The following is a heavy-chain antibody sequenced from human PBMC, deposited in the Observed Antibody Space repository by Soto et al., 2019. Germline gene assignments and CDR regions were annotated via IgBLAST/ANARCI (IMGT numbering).Heavy chain of an antibody. Sequence: SETLSLTCAVYGGSFSGYYWSWIRQPPGKGLEWIGEINHSGSTNYNPSLKSRVTISVDTSKNQFSLKLSSVTAADTAVYYCARDRPSRGGPSAVAGTKTPRFDPWGQGTLVTVSS. D-gene: IGHD6-19*01. J-gene: IGHJ5*02. CDR2: INHSGST. CDR3: ARDRPSRGGPSAVAGTKTPRFDP. CDR1: GGSFSGYY. V-gene: IGHV4-34*01.